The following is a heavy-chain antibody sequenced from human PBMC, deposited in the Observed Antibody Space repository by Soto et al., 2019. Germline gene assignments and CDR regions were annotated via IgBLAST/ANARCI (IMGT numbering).Heavy chain of an antibody. J-gene: IGHJ4*02. D-gene: IGHD3-22*01. CDR3: ARDYYDSSGRPTIDY. CDR2: INHSGST. CDR1: GGSFSGYY. Sequence: QVQLQQWGAGLLKPSETLSLTCAVYGGSFSGYYWSWIRQPPGKGLEWIGEINHSGSTNYNPSLKSRVPISVATSKNQFSLKLSSVTAADTAVYYCARDYYDSSGRPTIDYWGQGTLVTVSS. V-gene: IGHV4-34*01.